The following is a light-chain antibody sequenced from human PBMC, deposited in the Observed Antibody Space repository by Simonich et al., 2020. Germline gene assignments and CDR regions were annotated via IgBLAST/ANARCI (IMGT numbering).Light chain of an antibody. J-gene: IGKJ4*01. CDR2: AAS. CDR1: QVISSW. V-gene: IGKV1-12*02. CDR3: QQANSFPFT. Sequence: DIQMTQSPSFLSASVGDRVTITCRASQVISSWLAWYQQKPGKAPKLLIYAASSLQSGVPSRFSGSGSGTDFTLTISSLQPEDFATYYCQQANSFPFTFGGGTKVEIK.